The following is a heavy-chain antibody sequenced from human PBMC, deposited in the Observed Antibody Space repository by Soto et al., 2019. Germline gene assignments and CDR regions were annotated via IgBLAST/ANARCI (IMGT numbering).Heavy chain of an antibody. CDR2: ISGSGGST. Sequence: EVQLLASGGGLVQPGGSLRLSCAASGFTFSSYAMSWVRQGPGKGLEWVSAISGSGGSTYYADSVKGRFTISRDNSKNTLYLQMNSLRAEDTAVYYCARLYYYDSSGYYRYFQHWGQGTLVTVSS. CDR1: GFTFSSYA. D-gene: IGHD3-22*01. V-gene: IGHV3-23*01. CDR3: ARLYYYDSSGYYRYFQH. J-gene: IGHJ1*01.